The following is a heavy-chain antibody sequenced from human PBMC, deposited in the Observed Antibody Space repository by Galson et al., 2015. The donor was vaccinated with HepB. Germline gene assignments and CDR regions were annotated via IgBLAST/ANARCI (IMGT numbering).Heavy chain of an antibody. V-gene: IGHV3-49*03. CDR1: GFTFGDYA. CDR2: IRSKAYGGTT. CDR3: TRAILAVADEGDWFDP. Sequence: LRLSCAASGFTFGDYAMSWFRQAPGKGLEWVGFIRSKAYGGTTEYAASVKGRFTISRDDSKSIAYLQMNSLKTEDTAVYYCTRAILAVADEGDWFDPWGQGTLVTVSS. J-gene: IGHJ5*02. D-gene: IGHD6-19*01.